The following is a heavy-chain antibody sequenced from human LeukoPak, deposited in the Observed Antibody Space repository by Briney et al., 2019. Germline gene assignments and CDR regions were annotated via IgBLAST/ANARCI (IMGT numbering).Heavy chain of an antibody. V-gene: IGHV3-33*01. CDR2: IWYDGSNK. D-gene: IGHD3-10*01. J-gene: IGHJ6*02. CDR1: GFTFGSYG. CDR3: ARSPITMVRGVTKYYYYYGMDV. Sequence: GGSLRLSCAASGFTFGSYGMHWVRQAPGKGLEWVAVIWYDGSNKYYADSVKGRFTISRDNSKNTLYLQMNSLRAEDTAVYYCARSPITMVRGVTKYYYYYGMDVWGQGTTVTVSS.